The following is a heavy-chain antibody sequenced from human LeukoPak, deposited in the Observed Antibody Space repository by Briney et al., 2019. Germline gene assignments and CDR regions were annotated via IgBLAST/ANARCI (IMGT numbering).Heavy chain of an antibody. D-gene: IGHD3-3*01. V-gene: IGHV4-59*08. CDR1: GGSISSYY. J-gene: IGHJ4*02. Sequence: SETLSLTCTVSGGSISSYYWSWIRQPPGKGLEWIGYIYYSGSTNYNPSLKSRVTISVDTSKNQFSLKLSSVTAADTAVYYCARQRFLEWYFDYWVQGTLVTVSS. CDR2: IYYSGST. CDR3: ARQRFLEWYFDY.